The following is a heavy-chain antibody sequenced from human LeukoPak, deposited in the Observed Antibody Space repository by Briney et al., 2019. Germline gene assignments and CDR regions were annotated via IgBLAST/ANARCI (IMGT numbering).Heavy chain of an antibody. CDR1: GFTFSSYA. D-gene: IGHD2-2*01. Sequence: PGGSLRLSCAASGFTFSSYAMHWVRQAPGKGLEWVAVISYDGSNKYYADSVKGRFTISRDNAKNSLYLQMNSLRAEDTALYYCAKGGYCSSTSCPHYYYGMDVWGQGTTVTVSS. V-gene: IGHV3-30-3*01. CDR3: AKGGYCSSTSCPHYYYGMDV. J-gene: IGHJ6*02. CDR2: ISYDGSNK.